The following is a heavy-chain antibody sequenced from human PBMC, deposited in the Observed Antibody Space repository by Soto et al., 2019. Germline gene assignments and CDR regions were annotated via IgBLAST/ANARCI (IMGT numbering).Heavy chain of an antibody. V-gene: IGHV3-23*01. CDR3: AKTDIVVVVAALHY. CDR1: GFTFSSYA. Sequence: GESLKISCAASGFTFSSYAMSWVRQAPGKGLEWVSAISGSGGSTYYADSVKGRFTISRDNSKNTLYLQMNSLRAEDTAVYYCAKTDIVVVVAALHYWGQGTLVTVSS. CDR2: ISGSGGST. D-gene: IGHD2-15*01. J-gene: IGHJ4*02.